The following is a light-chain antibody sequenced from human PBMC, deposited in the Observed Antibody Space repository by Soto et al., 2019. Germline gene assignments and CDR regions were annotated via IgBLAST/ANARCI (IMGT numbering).Light chain of an antibody. CDR2: DAS. J-gene: IGKJ5*01. CDR1: QDVGSL. CDR3: HQRSKWPIT. Sequence: EIVLTQSPATLSLSAGKTASLSCRASQDVGSLIAWYQQKPGQAPRLLIYDASNRATGVPARFSGSGSGTDFILTISSLEPEDFAVYYCHQRSKWPITFGQGTRLEIK. V-gene: IGKV3-11*01.